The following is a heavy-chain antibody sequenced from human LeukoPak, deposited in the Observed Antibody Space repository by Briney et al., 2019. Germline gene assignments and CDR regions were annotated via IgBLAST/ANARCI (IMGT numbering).Heavy chain of an antibody. CDR2: IFYSGST. D-gene: IGHD2-15*01. CDR3: ARGYCSGGSCHSGRYYFDF. J-gene: IGHJ2*01. CDR1: GGSISSYY. V-gene: IGHV4-59*01. Sequence: PSETLSLTCTVSGGSISSYYWTWIRQPPGKGLEWIGYIFYSGSTNYSPSLKSRVAISVETSKNQFSLKLNPVTTADTAVYYCARGYCSGGSCHSGRYYFDFWGRGTLVTVSS.